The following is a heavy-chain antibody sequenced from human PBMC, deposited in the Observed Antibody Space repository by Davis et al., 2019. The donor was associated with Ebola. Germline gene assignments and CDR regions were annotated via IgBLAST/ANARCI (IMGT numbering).Heavy chain of an antibody. CDR1: GYSFTNYW. D-gene: IGHD6-13*01. CDR3: AKLSCSTWFHGMDV. V-gene: IGHV5-51*01. Sequence: GESLKISCKASGYSFTNYWTGWVRQMPGKGLEWMGIIYAGDSDTRYSSSFQGQVTIAADKSINTAYLEWSSLKASDTAVYYCAKLSCSTWFHGMDVWGQGTTVTVSS. CDR2: IYAGDSDT. J-gene: IGHJ6*02.